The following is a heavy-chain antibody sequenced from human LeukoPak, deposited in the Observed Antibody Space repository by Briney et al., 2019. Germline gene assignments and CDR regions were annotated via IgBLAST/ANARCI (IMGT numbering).Heavy chain of an antibody. CDR2: MNPNSGNT. CDR3: ARSRRLYDILTGYYFDY. D-gene: IGHD3-9*01. Sequence: GASVKVSCKASGYTFTSYDINWVRQATGQGLEWMGWMNPNSGNTGYAQKFQGRVTMTRNTSISTAYMELSSLRSEDTAVYYCARSRRLYDILTGYYFDYWGQGTLVTVSS. V-gene: IGHV1-8*01. J-gene: IGHJ4*02. CDR1: GYTFTSYD.